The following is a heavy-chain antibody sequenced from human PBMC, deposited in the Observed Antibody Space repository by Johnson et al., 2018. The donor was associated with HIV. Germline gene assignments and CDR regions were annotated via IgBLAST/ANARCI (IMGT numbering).Heavy chain of an antibody. CDR1: GFTVSTNY. D-gene: IGHD3-9*01. Sequence: VQLVESGGGLVQPGGSLRLSCAPGFTVSTNYMSWVRQAPGKGLEWVSAIYSGDTTYYADSVKGRFTITSDNSKNMLYLRMNSLRPEDTAVYYCARDGRDLVTRGSFDIWGQGTVVTVSS. CDR3: ARDGRDLVTRGSFDI. V-gene: IGHV3-66*01. J-gene: IGHJ3*02. CDR2: IYSGDTT.